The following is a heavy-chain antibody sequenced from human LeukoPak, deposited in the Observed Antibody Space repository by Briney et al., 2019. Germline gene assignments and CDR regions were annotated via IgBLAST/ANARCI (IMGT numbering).Heavy chain of an antibody. CDR2: ISSSSSYI. D-gene: IGHD3-3*01. J-gene: IGHJ3*02. CDR3: ARDRAVLRFLSDAFDI. V-gene: IGHV3-21*01. CDR1: GFTFSSYS. Sequence: PGGSLRLSCAASGFTFSSYSMNWVRQAPGKGLEWVSSISSSSSYIYYADSVKGRFTISRDNAKNSLYLQMNSLRAEDTAVYYCARDRAVLRFLSDAFDIWGQGAMVTVSS.